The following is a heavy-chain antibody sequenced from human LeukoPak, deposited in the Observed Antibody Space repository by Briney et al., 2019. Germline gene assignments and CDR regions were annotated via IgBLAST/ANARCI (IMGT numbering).Heavy chain of an antibody. Sequence: SQTLSLTCTVSAGSISSAGYYWRWIRQPAGKGLEWIGRIYSSGSTNYNPSLKSRVTISVDTSKNQFSLKLSSVTAADTAVYYCARESWHLRTNYYYGMDVWGQGTTVTVSS. V-gene: IGHV4-61*02. J-gene: IGHJ6*02. CDR3: ARESWHLRTNYYYGMDV. CDR2: IYSSGST. CDR1: AGSISSAGYY. D-gene: IGHD1-14*01.